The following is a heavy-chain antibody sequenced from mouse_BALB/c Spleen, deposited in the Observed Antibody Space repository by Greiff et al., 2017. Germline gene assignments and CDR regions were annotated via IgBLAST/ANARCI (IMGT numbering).Heavy chain of an antibody. CDR2: INPSNGGT. J-gene: IGHJ3*01. Sequence: LQESGAELVKPGASVKLSCKASGYTFTSYYMYWVKQRPGQGLEWIGEINPSNGGTNFNEKFKSKATLTVDKSSSTAYMQLSSLTSEDSAVYYCTIMITTFFAYWGQGTLVTVSA. V-gene: IGHV1S16*01. D-gene: IGHD2-4*01. CDR1: GYTFTSYY. CDR3: TIMITTFFAY.